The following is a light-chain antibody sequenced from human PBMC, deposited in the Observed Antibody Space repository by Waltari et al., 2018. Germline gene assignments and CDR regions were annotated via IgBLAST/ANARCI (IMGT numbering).Light chain of an antibody. Sequence: QLVLTQSPSASASLGASVKLTCTLSSGHSSNVVAWLQQRPEKGPRYLMKVNSDGSHSRGDEIPVRFSGSSSGAERYLTISNLQSEDEADYYCQTGGHGTWVFGGGTGLTVV. V-gene: IGLV4-69*01. CDR3: QTGGHGTWV. J-gene: IGLJ3*02. CDR2: VNSDGSH. CDR1: SGHSSNV.